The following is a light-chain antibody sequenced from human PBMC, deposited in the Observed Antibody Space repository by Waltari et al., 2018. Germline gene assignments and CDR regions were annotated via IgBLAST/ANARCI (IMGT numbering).Light chain of an antibody. Sequence: IKMTQSPSSLSASVGDRVTITCRASKGIGNYLAWFQQKQGKAPKCLIYGASNSQSGVPSKFSGSGSGTDFTLTISSLQPEDFATYYCQQYKTYPRTFGQGTRLEIK. V-gene: IGKV1-16*02. CDR1: KGIGNY. J-gene: IGKJ1*01. CDR2: GAS. CDR3: QQYKTYPRT.